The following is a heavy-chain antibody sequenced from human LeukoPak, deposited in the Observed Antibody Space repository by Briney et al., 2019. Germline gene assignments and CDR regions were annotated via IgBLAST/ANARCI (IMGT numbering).Heavy chain of an antibody. Sequence: ASVKVSCKASGYTFTGHFIHWVRQAPGQGLEWMGWSNPNSGGTNYAQKFQGRVTMTRDTSISTAYMELSRVRSDDTAVYYCAREYSRYSGTYYDYWGQGTLVTASS. CDR3: AREYSRYSGTYYDY. V-gene: IGHV1-2*02. D-gene: IGHD5-12*01. CDR1: GYTFTGHF. CDR2: SNPNSGGT. J-gene: IGHJ4*02.